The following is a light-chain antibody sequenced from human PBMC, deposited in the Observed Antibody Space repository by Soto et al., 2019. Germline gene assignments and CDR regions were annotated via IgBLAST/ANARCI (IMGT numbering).Light chain of an antibody. V-gene: IGLV2-14*03. CDR1: SSDVGGYNF. CDR2: DVS. Sequence: ALTQPASVSGSPGQSITISCTGTSSDVGGYNFVSWYQQHPGKAPKLMIYDVSNRPSGVSNRFSGSKSGNTASLTISGLQAEDEADYYCSSYTTTSTLLFGGGTKLTVL. J-gene: IGLJ2*01. CDR3: SSYTTTSTLL.